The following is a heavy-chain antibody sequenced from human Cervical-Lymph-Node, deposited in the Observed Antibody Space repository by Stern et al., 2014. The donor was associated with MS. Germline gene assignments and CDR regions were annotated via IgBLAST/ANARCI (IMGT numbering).Heavy chain of an antibody. CDR3: ARAVLDY. J-gene: IGHJ4*02. CDR1: GVTFSSYA. Sequence: VQLVESGAEVKKPGSSVKVSCKASGVTFSSYAITWVRQAPGQGLEWMGIINPSGGSTSYAQKFQGRVTMTRDTSTSTVYMELSSLRSEDTAVYYCARAVLDYWGQGTLVTVSS. CDR2: INPSGGST. V-gene: IGHV1-46*03.